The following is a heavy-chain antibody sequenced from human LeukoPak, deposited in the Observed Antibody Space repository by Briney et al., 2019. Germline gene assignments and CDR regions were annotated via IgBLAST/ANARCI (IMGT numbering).Heavy chain of an antibody. CDR3: ARPPYNGDYWAAFDC. J-gene: IGHJ4*02. CDR1: GYSISSCYF. CDR2: IYHSGTT. Sequence: SETLSLTCAVSGYSISSCYFWGWIRQPPGKGLEWIGSIYHSGTTYYSPALKSRDTISVDTSTNQFSLTVYSVSAADTAVYYCARPPYNGDYWAAFDCWGQGTLVTVSS. V-gene: IGHV4-38-2*01. D-gene: IGHD4-17*01.